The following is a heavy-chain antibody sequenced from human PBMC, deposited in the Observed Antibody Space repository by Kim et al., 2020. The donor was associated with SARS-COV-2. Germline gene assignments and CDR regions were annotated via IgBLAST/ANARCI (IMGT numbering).Heavy chain of an antibody. J-gene: IGHJ4*02. Sequence: TNYTPSLRSRVTISVDTSKNRFSLKLSSVTAADTAVYYCARMYSSSCVDYWGQGTLVTVSS. CDR3: ARMYSSSCVDY. D-gene: IGHD6-13*01. V-gene: IGHV4-34*01. CDR2: T.